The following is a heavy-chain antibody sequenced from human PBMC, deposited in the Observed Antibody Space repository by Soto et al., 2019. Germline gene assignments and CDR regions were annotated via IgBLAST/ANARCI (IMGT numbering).Heavy chain of an antibody. D-gene: IGHD3-22*01. CDR2: IYYSGST. Sequence: QVQLQESGPGLVKPSQTLSLTCTVPGGSISSGGYYWSWIRQHPGKGLEWIGYIYYSGSTYYNPSIKSRVTIAVDPSKNQFSLKLSSVTAADTAVYYCARTSYDSSGTAADPWGQGTLVTVSS. CDR3: ARTSYDSSGTAADP. V-gene: IGHV4-31*03. J-gene: IGHJ5*02. CDR1: GGSISSGGYY.